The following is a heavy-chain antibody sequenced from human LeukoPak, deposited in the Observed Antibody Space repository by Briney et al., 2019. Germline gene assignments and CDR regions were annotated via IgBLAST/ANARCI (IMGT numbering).Heavy chain of an antibody. CDR3: ARGGDYTGDY. D-gene: IGHD4-17*01. V-gene: IGHV3-48*01. Sequence: GGSLRLSCAAAGFTFSSSSMNWVRQAPGKGLEWVSYISSSSTIYYADSVKGRFTISRDNAKNSLYLQMNSLRAEDTAVYYCARGGDYTGDYWGQGTLVTVSS. J-gene: IGHJ4*02. CDR1: GFTFSSSS. CDR2: ISSSSTI.